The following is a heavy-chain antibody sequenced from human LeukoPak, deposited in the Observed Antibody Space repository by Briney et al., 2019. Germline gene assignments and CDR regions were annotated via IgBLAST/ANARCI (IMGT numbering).Heavy chain of an antibody. CDR3: ARVPTYSGYDYSVL. J-gene: IGHJ4*02. CDR2: IYYSGTP. D-gene: IGHD5-12*01. V-gene: IGHV4-30-4*01. Sequence: IYYSGTPYHHPSLKSRVTISVDTSKNQFSLKLSSVTAADTAVYYCARVPTYSGYDYSVLWGQGTLVTVSS.